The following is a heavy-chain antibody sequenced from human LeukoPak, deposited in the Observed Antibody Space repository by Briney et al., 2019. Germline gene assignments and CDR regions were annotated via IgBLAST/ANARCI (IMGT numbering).Heavy chain of an antibody. J-gene: IGHJ6*03. V-gene: IGHV1-8*03. CDR1: GYTSTSYD. D-gene: IGHD2-15*01. CDR2: MNPNSGNT. CDR3: ARVVDCSGGSCYFSDYYYYMDV. Sequence: WASVKVSCKASGYTSTSYDINWVRQATGQGLEWMGWMNPNSGNTGYAQKFQGRVTITRNTSISTAYMELSSLRSEDTAVYYCARVVDCSGGSCYFSDYYYYMDVWGKGTTVTVSS.